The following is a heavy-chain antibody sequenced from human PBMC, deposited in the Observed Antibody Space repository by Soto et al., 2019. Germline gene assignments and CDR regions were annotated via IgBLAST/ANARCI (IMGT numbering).Heavy chain of an antibody. CDR1: GFTFSDFG. V-gene: IGHV3-30*03. D-gene: IGHD6-19*01. Sequence: QVQLVESGGGVVQPARSLRLSCATSGFTFSDFGMHWVRQAPGKGLEWVATISGDGSDKYYAGSVRGRFTISRDNSKNALYLQMNSLRTGDTAVYYCVRGTAVARQHFANWGQGTLVSVSS. CDR3: VRGTAVARQHFAN. J-gene: IGHJ4*02. CDR2: ISGDGSDK.